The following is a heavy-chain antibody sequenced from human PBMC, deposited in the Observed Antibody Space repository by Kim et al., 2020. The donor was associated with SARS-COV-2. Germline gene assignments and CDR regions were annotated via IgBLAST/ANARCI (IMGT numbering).Heavy chain of an antibody. Sequence: GGSLRLSCAASGFTFSSYSMNWVRQAPGKGLEWVSSISSSSSYIYYADSVKGRFTISRDNAKNSLYLQMNSLRAEDTAVYYCARVRTDPQYSSSYYYYGMDVWGQGTTVTVSS. V-gene: IGHV3-21*01. J-gene: IGHJ6*02. CDR1: GFTFSSYS. D-gene: IGHD6-6*01. CDR2: ISSSSSYI. CDR3: ARVRTDPQYSSSYYYYGMDV.